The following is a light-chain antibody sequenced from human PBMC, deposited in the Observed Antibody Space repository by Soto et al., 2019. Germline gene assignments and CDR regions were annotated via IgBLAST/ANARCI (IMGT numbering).Light chain of an antibody. V-gene: IGKV4-1*01. CDR1: QSVLYNSNNKNY. Sequence: DIVMTQSPDSLAVSLGERATINCKSSQSVLYNSNNKNYLALYQQKPGQPPKLLIYWASTRESGVPDRFSGSGSGTDFTLTISSLQAEDVAVYYCQQYYSTPTWTFGQGTKVEIK. CDR3: QQYYSTPTWT. J-gene: IGKJ1*01. CDR2: WAS.